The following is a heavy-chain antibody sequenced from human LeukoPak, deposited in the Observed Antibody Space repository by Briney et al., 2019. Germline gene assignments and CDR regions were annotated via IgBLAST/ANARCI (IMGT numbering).Heavy chain of an antibody. D-gene: IGHD3-22*01. Sequence: SETLSLTCTVSGGSISSYYWSWIRQPPGKGLEWIGYIYYSGSTNYNPSLKSRVTISVDTSKNQFSLKLSSVTAADTAVYYCASLYDSSGYYYYYYMDVWGKGITVTISS. J-gene: IGHJ6*03. CDR1: GGSISSYY. CDR2: IYYSGST. CDR3: ASLYDSSGYYYYYYMDV. V-gene: IGHV4-59*01.